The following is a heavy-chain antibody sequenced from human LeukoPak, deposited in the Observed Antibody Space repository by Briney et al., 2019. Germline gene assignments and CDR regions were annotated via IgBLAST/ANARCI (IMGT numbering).Heavy chain of an antibody. Sequence: GGSLRLSCVASGFTFSSHGMHWVRQAPGKGLEWGAVIWSDGTNNYFADSVKGRFTISRDNSKNTLYLQMNSLRAEDTAVYYCARARGSSGYSMGAFEIWGQGTMVTVSS. CDR1: GFTFSSHG. J-gene: IGHJ3*02. CDR2: IWSDGTNN. V-gene: IGHV3-33*01. CDR3: ARARGSSGYSMGAFEI. D-gene: IGHD3-22*01.